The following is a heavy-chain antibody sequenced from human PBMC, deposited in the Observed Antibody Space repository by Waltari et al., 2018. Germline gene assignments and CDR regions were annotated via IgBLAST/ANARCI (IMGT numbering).Heavy chain of an antibody. CDR3: ARLSYGHGKDAFDL. D-gene: IGHD1-26*01. Sequence: QVQLQESGPGLVRPSETLSLSCAVSGVSISGVYWSWLRQPPGQGLEWVGYISNSGTTSYNPSLKSRATISPDTSKNRISLNLTSMTAADTAVYYCARLSYGHGKDAFDLWGQGTMVTVSS. V-gene: IGHV4-59*01. CDR2: ISNSGTT. J-gene: IGHJ3*01. CDR1: GVSISGVY.